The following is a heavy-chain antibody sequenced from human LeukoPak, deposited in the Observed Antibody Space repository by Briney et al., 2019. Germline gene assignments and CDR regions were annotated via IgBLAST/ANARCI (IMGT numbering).Heavy chain of an antibody. D-gene: IGHD6-6*01. V-gene: IGHV3-48*03. CDR2: ISSSGSTI. CDR3: WQLNKVVA. CDR1: GFTFSSYE. Sequence: GWSLRLPCAASGFTFSSYEMNWVRQAPAKGLEWMSYISSSGSTIYYADSVKGRFTISRDNAQNSLYLQLNNLRPDETAVYYCWQLNKVVAWGQGTLVTVSS. J-gene: IGHJ5*02.